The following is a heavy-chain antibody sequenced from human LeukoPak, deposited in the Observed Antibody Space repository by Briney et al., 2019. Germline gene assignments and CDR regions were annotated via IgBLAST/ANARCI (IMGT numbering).Heavy chain of an antibody. J-gene: IGHJ4*02. V-gene: IGHV4-61*02. D-gene: IGHD2-15*01. CDR3: AREISPLCFDY. Sequence: SQTLSLTCTVSGGSISSGSYYWSWIRQPAGKGLEWIGRIYTSGSTNYNPSLKSRVTISVDTSKNQFSLKLSSVTAADTAVYYCAREISPLCFDYWGQGTLVTVSS. CDR1: GGSISSGSYY. CDR2: IYTSGST.